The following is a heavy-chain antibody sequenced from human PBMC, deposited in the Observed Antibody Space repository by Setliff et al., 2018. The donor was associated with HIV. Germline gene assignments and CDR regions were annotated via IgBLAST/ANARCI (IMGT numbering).Heavy chain of an antibody. CDR1: GGSISSSSYY. D-gene: IGHD3-9*01. CDR3: ARSLRYFDWSLRRPSHDAFDF. Sequence: SETLSLTCNVSGGSISSSSYYWGWIRQPPGKGLEWIGYIYHSGSTYYNPSLKSPVTISVDTSKNQFSLKLSFVTAADTAVYYCARSLRYFDWSLRRPSHDAFDFWGQGTMVTVSS. CDR2: IYHSGST. V-gene: IGHV4-30-4*08. J-gene: IGHJ3*01.